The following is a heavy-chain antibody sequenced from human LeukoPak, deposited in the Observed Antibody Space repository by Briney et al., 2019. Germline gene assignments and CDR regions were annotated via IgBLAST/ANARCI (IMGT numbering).Heavy chain of an antibody. V-gene: IGHV3-30*18. Sequence: GGSLRLSCAASGFTFSSYGMHWVRQAPGKGLEWVAVIPNDRRNNYYAESVKGRFTISRDNSKNTLYLQMNSLRADDTAVFYCAKVPVFGVGYYYYFMDVGGKGPTVPVSS. CDR2: IPNDRRNN. D-gene: IGHD3-3*01. CDR1: GFTFSSYG. J-gene: IGHJ6*03. CDR3: AKVPVFGVGYYYYFMDV.